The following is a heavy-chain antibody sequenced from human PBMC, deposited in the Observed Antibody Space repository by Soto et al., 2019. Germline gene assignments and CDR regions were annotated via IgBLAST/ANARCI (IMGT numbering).Heavy chain of an antibody. CDR2: ISYDGSNK. CDR1: GFTFSSYG. CDR3: AKDRFRMAVAAPFDY. V-gene: IGHV3-30*18. J-gene: IGHJ4*02. Sequence: QVQLVESGGGVVQPGRSLRLSCAASGFTFSSYGMHWVRQAPGKGLEWVAVISYDGSNKYYADSVKGRFTISRDNSKNALDLDMNSLRAEDTAVYYCAKDRFRMAVAAPFDYWGQGPLVTFSS. D-gene: IGHD6-19*01.